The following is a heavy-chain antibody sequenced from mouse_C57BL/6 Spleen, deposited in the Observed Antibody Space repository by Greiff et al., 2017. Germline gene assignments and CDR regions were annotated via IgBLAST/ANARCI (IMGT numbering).Heavy chain of an antibody. D-gene: IGHD1-1*01. CDR1: GFTFSSYA. V-gene: IGHV5S21*01. Sequence: EVMLVESGEGLVKPGGSLKLSCAASGFTFSSYAMSWVRQTPEKRLEWVAYISSGGDYIYYADTVKGRFTISRDNARNTLYLQMSSLKSEDTAMYYCARDYVHYYAMDYWGQGTSVTVSS. CDR2: ISSGGDYI. CDR3: ARDYVHYYAMDY. J-gene: IGHJ4*01.